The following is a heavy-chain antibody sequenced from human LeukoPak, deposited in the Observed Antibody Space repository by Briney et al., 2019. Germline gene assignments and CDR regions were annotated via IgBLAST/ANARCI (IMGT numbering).Heavy chain of an antibody. CDR1: GFTFSSYS. CDR3: ARAGDSSGYYSYYYGMDV. V-gene: IGHV3-21*01. D-gene: IGHD3-22*01. CDR2: ISSSSSYI. Sequence: PGGSLRLSCTASGFTFSSYSMNWVRQAPGKGLEWVSSISSSSSYIYYADSVKGRFTISRDNAKNSLYLQMNSLRAEDTAVYCCARAGDSSGYYSYYYGMDVWGQGTTVTVSS. J-gene: IGHJ6*02.